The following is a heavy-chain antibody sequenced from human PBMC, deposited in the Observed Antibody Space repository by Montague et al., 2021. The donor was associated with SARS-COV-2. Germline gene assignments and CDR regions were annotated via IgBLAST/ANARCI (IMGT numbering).Heavy chain of an antibody. J-gene: IGHJ5*02. D-gene: IGHD3-3*01. V-gene: IGHV4-59*01. CDR1: GGSISSYY. CDR2: IYYSGST. CDR3: ARVAPRYDSITVFGVVIPDWLDP. Sequence: SETLSLTCTVSGGSISSYYWSWIRQPPGKGLEWIGYIYYSGSTXXXPSXXXRVTISIDTSKNQFSLKLSSVTAADTAVYYCARVAPRYDSITVFGVVIPDWLDPWGQGTLVTVSS.